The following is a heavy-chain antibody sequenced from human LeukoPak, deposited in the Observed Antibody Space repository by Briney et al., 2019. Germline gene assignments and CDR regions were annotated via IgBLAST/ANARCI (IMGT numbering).Heavy chain of an antibody. D-gene: IGHD3-22*01. CDR2: IIPIFGTA. CDR1: GYTLTELS. Sequence: GASVKVSCKVSGYTLTELSMHWVRQAPGQGLEWMGGIIPIFGTANYAQKFQGRVTITADESTSTAYMELSSLRSEDTAVYYCARDNSGGGSGYYSWGQGTLVTVSS. CDR3: ARDNSGGGSGYYS. V-gene: IGHV1-69*13. J-gene: IGHJ4*02.